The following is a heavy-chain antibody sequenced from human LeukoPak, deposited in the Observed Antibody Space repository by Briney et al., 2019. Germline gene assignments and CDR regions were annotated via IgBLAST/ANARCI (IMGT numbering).Heavy chain of an antibody. V-gene: IGHV3-21*01. CDR3: AKDQMYYYGSGSYYFDY. CDR2: ITSSSRYI. Sequence: PGGSLRLSCAASGFTFSTYTMNWVRQAPGKGLEWVSSITSSSRYIYYADSVKGRFTISRDHTKNSLYLQMNSLRAEDTAVYYCAKDQMYYYGSGSYYFDYWGQGTLVTVSS. J-gene: IGHJ4*02. CDR1: GFTFSTYT. D-gene: IGHD3-10*01.